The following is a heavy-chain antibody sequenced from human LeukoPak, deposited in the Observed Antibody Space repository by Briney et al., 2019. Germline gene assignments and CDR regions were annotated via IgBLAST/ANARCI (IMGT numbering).Heavy chain of an antibody. CDR3: ASQHSSGWYSIDY. V-gene: IGHV1-2*04. CDR2: INPNSGGT. J-gene: IGHJ4*02. Sequence: ASVKVSCKASGYTFTGYYMHWVRQAPGQGLEWMGWINPNSGGTNYAQKFQGWVTMTRDTSISTAYMELSRLRSDDTAVYYCASQHSSGWYSIDYWGQGTLVTVSS. D-gene: IGHD6-19*01. CDR1: GYTFTGYY.